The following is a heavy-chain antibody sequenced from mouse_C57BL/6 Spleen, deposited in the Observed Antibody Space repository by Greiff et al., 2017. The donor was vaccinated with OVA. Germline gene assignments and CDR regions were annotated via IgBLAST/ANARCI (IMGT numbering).Heavy chain of an antibody. Sequence: QVQLQQPGAELVRPGSSVKLSCKASGYTFTSYWMHWVKQRPIQGLEWIGNIDPSDSETHYNQKFKDKATLTVDKSSSTAYMQLSSPTSEDSAVYYCARYYGSLDYWGQGTTLTVSS. CDR1: GYTFTSYW. D-gene: IGHD1-1*01. CDR3: ARYYGSLDY. V-gene: IGHV1-52*01. J-gene: IGHJ2*01. CDR2: IDPSDSET.